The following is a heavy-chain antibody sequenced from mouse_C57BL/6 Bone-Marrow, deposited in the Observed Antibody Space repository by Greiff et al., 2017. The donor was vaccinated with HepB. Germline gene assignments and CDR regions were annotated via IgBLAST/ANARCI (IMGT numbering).Heavy chain of an antibody. V-gene: IGHV1-81*01. CDR3: ARSHREAMDY. J-gene: IGHJ4*01. Sequence: VQLQQSGAELARPGASVKLSCKASGYTFTSYGISWVKQRTGQGLEWIGEIYPRSGNTYYNEKFKGKATLTADKSSSTAYMELRSLTAEDSAVYFCARSHREAMDYWGQGTSVTVSS. CDR2: IYPRSGNT. D-gene: IGHD6-1*01. CDR1: GYTFTSYG.